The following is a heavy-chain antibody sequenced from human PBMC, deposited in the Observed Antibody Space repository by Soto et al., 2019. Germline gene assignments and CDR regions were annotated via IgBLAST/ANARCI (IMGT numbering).Heavy chain of an antibody. D-gene: IGHD6-19*01. V-gene: IGHV4-61*08. CDR3: ARGGLAGFFDY. Sequence: QVHLQESGPGLVKPSQTLSLTCTVSGGSISRGGYYWSWIRQPPGKGLEWIGYIYYSGSTNYNPSLKSRVTISVDTSKNQFSLKLSSVTAADTAVYYCARGGLAGFFDYWGQGTLVTVSS. CDR2: IYYSGST. J-gene: IGHJ4*02. CDR1: GGSISRGGYY.